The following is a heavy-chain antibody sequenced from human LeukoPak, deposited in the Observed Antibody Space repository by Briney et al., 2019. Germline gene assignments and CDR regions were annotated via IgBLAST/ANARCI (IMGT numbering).Heavy chain of an antibody. V-gene: IGHV4-4*07. Sequence: SETLSLTCTVSGGSISSYYWSCIRQPAGKGLEWIGRIYTSGSTNYNPSLKSRVTMSLDTSKNQFSLKLSSVTAADTAVYYCARDSRSRVYFDYWGQGTLVTVSS. J-gene: IGHJ4*02. CDR1: GGSISSYY. CDR2: IYTSGST. CDR3: ARDSRSRVYFDY.